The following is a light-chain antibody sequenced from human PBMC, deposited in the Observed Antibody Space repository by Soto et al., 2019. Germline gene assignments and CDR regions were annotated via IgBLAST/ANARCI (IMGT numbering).Light chain of an antibody. CDR2: GAS. J-gene: IGKJ1*01. CDR1: QDISTN. Sequence: EIVMTQSPATLSVSPGERATLSCRASQDISTNLAWYQHKPGQAPRLLIYGASTRATGIPARFSGSGSGTEFTLTISSLQSEDFAVYYCQQYDNWLRTFGQGTKMEIK. V-gene: IGKV3-15*01. CDR3: QQYDNWLRT.